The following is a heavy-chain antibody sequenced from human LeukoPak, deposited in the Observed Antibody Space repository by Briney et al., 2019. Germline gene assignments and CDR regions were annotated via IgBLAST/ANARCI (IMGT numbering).Heavy chain of an antibody. CDR1: GGSISSYY. V-gene: IGHV4-59*01. CDR2: IYYSGST. J-gene: IGHJ4*02. CDR3: ARVGPVYYYDSSGYYPYFDY. D-gene: IGHD3-22*01. Sequence: SETLSLTCTVSGGSISSYYWSWIRQPPGKGLEWIGYIYYSGSTNYNPSLKSRVTISVDTSKNQFSLKLSSVTAADTAVYYCARVGPVYYYDSSGYYPYFDYWGQGTLVTVSS.